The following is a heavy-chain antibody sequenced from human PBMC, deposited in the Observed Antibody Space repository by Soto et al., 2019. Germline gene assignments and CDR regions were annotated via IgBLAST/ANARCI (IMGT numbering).Heavy chain of an antibody. D-gene: IGHD3-10*01. CDR3: APGTPEYRMDV. CDR2: IYWNDDP. J-gene: IGHJ6*02. CDR1: GFSLTTRGMG. V-gene: IGHV2-5*01. Sequence: QITLKESGPTLVKPTETLTLTCTFSGFSLTTRGMGVAWIRQPPGRALEWLALIYWNDDPRYSPSLKNRLTNTKDTTKNQVVLTMTHMDPWGTATYYCAPGTPEYRMDVWGPGTMVTVSS.